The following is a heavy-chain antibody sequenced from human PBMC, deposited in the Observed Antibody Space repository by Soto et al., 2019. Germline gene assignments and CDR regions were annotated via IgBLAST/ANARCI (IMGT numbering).Heavy chain of an antibody. V-gene: IGHV1-69*06. CDR1: GGTFSSYA. D-gene: IGHD1-26*01. CDR2: IIPIFGTA. Sequence: GASVKVSCKASGGTFSSYAISCVRQAPGQGLEWMGVIIPIFGTANYAQKFQGRVTITADKSTSTAYMELSSLRSEDTAVYYCASGDPGYSGSYCYWGQGTLVTVSS. J-gene: IGHJ4*02. CDR3: ASGDPGYSGSYCY.